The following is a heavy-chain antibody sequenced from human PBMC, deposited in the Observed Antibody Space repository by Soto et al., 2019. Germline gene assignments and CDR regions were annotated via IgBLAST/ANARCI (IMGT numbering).Heavy chain of an antibody. CDR2: IYHSGST. D-gene: IGHD6-6*01. CDR1: GGSISSGDYY. Sequence: QVQLQESGPGLVKPSQTLSLTCTVSGGSISSGDYYWSWIRQPPGKGLEWIGYIYHSGSTYYIPSLNSRVTISVDTSKNQFSLKLSSVTAADTAVYYCARERPDGARLDPWGQGTLVTVSS. CDR3: ARERPDGARLDP. J-gene: IGHJ5*02. V-gene: IGHV4-30-4*01.